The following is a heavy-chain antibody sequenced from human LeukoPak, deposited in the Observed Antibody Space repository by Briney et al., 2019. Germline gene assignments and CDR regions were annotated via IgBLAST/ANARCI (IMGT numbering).Heavy chain of an antibody. CDR3: ARDHNWGPDY. CDR2: IHPNSGDT. J-gene: IGHJ4*02. CDR1: GYSFTDHF. D-gene: IGHD7-27*01. Sequence: AAVKDSCKASGYSFTDHFLHWLRQAPGQGLEWMGWIHPNSGDTNYAQRFQGRVSLTRDTSISTAYMELSSLKSDDTALYYCARDHNWGPDYWGQGTLVSVSS. V-gene: IGHV1-2*02.